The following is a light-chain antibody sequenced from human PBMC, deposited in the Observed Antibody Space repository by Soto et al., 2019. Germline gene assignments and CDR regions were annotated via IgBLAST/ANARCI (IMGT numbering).Light chain of an antibody. J-gene: IGLJ2*01. CDR2: AVS. V-gene: IGLV2-14*01. Sequence: QAVVTQPASVSGSPGQSITISCTGTSSDVGGYNYVSWYQQHPGMAPKLMIYAVSNRPSGVSNRFSGSKSGNTASLTISGLQAEDEAHYYCSSYASSSSPYVVFGGGTKVTVL. CDR3: SSYASSSSPYVV. CDR1: SSDVGGYNY.